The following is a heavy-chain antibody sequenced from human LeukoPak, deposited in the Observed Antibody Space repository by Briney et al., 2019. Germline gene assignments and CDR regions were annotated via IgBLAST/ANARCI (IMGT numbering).Heavy chain of an antibody. CDR3: AKDRSDYCSSTSCYGGY. CDR1: GFTFSSYG. CDR2: IRYDGSNK. Sequence: GGSLRLSCAASGFTFSSYGMHWVRQAPGKGLEWVAFIRYDGSNKYYADSVKGRFTISRDNSKNTLYLQMNSLRTEDTAVYYCAKDRSDYCSSTSCYGGYWGQGTLVTVSS. V-gene: IGHV3-30*02. D-gene: IGHD2-2*01. J-gene: IGHJ4*02.